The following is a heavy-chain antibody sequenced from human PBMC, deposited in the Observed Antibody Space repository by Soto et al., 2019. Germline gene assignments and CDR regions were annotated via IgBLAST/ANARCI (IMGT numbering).Heavy chain of an antibody. Sequence: QVQLVQSGAEVKKPGASVRVSCKASGYTFTGYYMHWVRQAPGQGLEWMGRINPIFGTANHAQKFQGRVTIIADESTSTVYMELSSLRSEDTAMYYCARGWGYDSNDYYYAYWGQGTLVIVSS. V-gene: IGHV1-69*18. D-gene: IGHD3-22*01. J-gene: IGHJ4*02. CDR3: ARGWGYDSNDYYYAY. CDR1: GYTFTGYY. CDR2: INPIFGTA.